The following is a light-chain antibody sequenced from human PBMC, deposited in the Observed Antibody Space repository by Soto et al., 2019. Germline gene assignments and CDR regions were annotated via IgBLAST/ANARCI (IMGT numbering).Light chain of an antibody. J-gene: IGLJ2*01. CDR1: SSNIGAGYD. CDR3: QSYDSSLSGVV. Sequence: QPVLTQPPSVSGAPGQMVTISCTGSSSNIGAGYDVHWYQQLPGTSPKLLIYGYRNRPSGVPDRFSGSKSGTSASLAITGLQAEDEADYYCQSYDSSLSGVVFGGGTKVTVL. V-gene: IGLV1-40*01. CDR2: GYR.